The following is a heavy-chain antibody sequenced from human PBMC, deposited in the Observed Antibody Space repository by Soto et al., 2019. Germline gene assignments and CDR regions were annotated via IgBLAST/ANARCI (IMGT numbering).Heavy chain of an antibody. CDR3: ARGWFGPDV. J-gene: IGHJ6*04. CDR1: GFTLSGRS. V-gene: IGHV3-74*01. CDR2: IDNAGTDS. Sequence: EVQLVESGGGLVQPGGSLRLSCAASGFTLSGRSMHWVRQAPGKGLVWVSGIDNAGTDSTYADSVKGRFTSSRDKAKNMLYLQMNSLRAEDTAVYYCARGWFGPDVWGKGTTVTVSS. D-gene: IGHD3-10*01.